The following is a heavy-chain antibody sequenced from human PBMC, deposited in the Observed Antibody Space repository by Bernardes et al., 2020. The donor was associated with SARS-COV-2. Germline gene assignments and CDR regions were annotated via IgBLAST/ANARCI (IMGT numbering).Heavy chain of an antibody. D-gene: IGHD6-13*01. CDR1: GGSFSGYY. Sequence: SETLSLTCAVYGGSFSGYYWSWIRQPPGKGLEWIGEINHSGSTNYNPSLKSRVTISVDTSKNQFSLKLSSVTAADTAVYYCARGWGYSSSWHDRAYEYFQHWGQGTLVTVSS. V-gene: IGHV4-34*01. CDR3: ARGWGYSSSWHDRAYEYFQH. J-gene: IGHJ1*01. CDR2: INHSGST.